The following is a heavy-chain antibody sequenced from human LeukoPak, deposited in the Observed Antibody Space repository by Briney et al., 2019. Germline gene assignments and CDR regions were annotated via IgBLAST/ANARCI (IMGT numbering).Heavy chain of an antibody. J-gene: IGHJ3*02. V-gene: IGHV3-7*01. Sequence: GGSLRLSCAASGFTFSSYWMSWVRQAPGKGLEWVANINQDGSEKHYVDSVKGRFTISRDNAKNTLYLQMNSLRAEDTAVYYRADGGYYDFWSGSSGFDIWGQGTMVTVSS. D-gene: IGHD3-3*01. CDR3: ADGGYYDFWSGSSGFDI. CDR2: INQDGSEK. CDR1: GFTFSSYW.